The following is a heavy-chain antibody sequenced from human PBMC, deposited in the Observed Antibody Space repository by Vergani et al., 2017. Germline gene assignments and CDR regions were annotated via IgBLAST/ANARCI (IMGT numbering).Heavy chain of an antibody. CDR1: GFTFSSYG. Sequence: QVQLVESGGGVVQPGRSLRLSCAASGFTFSSYGMHWVRQAPGKGLEWVAVISYDGSNKYYADSVKGRFTISRDNSKNTLYLQMNSRRAEDTAVYYCSKDAVQVTGYYYYMDVWGKGP. J-gene: IGHJ6*03. CDR3: SKDAVQVTGYYYYMDV. V-gene: IGHV3-30*18. D-gene: IGHD1-1*01. CDR2: ISYDGSNK.